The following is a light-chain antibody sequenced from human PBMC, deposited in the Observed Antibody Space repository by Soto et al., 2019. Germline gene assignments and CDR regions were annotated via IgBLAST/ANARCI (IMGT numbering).Light chain of an antibody. CDR2: DVS. CDR3: SSYTSSSTLSV. CDR1: SSDVGGYNY. Sequence: QSALTQPASVSGSPGQSITISCTGTSSDVGGYNYVSWYQQHPGKAPKLMNYDVSNRPSGVSNRFSGSKSGNTASLTISGLQAEDEADYYCSSYTSSSTLSVFGTGTKLTVL. V-gene: IGLV2-14*01. J-gene: IGLJ1*01.